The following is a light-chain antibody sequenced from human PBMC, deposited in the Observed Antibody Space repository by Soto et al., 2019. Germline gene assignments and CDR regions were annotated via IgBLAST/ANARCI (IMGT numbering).Light chain of an antibody. CDR2: EVN. CDR3: SSFTGNSNV. V-gene: IGLV2-8*01. Sequence: QSVLTQPPSASGSPGQSVTISCTGTSSDVGTYNYVSWYQQHPGKAPKLVIYEVNKRPSGVPDRFSASKSGNTASLTVSGLQAENEADYYCSSFTGNSNVFGTGTKVTVL. CDR1: SSDVGTYNY. J-gene: IGLJ1*01.